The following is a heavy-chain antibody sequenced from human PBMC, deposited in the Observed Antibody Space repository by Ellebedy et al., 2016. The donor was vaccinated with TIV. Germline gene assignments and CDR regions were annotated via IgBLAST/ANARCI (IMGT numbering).Heavy chain of an antibody. Sequence: GGSLRLSCAASGFTFSSYGMHWVRQAPGKGLEWVAVIWYDGSNKYYADSVKGRFTISRDNSKNTLYLQMNSLRAEDTAVYYCARDRRYYDSSGDYEAFDIWGQGTMVTVSS. CDR3: ARDRRYYDSSGDYEAFDI. V-gene: IGHV3-33*01. CDR1: GFTFSSYG. D-gene: IGHD3-22*01. CDR2: IWYDGSNK. J-gene: IGHJ3*02.